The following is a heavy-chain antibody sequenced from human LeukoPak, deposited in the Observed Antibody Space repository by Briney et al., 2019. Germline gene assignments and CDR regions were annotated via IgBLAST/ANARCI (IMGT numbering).Heavy chain of an antibody. V-gene: IGHV3-30*03. CDR3: AIVRDYYDSSGYTY. J-gene: IGHJ4*02. CDR2: ISYDGGNK. Sequence: GGSLRLSCAASGFTFSSYGMHWVRQAPGKGLEWVAVISYDGGNKYYADSVKGRFTISRDNSKNTLYLQMNSLRAEDTAVYYCAIVRDYYDSSGYTYWGQGTLVTVSS. D-gene: IGHD3-22*01. CDR1: GFTFSSYG.